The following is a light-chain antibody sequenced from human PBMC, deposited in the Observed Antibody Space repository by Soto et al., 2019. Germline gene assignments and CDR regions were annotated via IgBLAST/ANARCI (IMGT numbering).Light chain of an antibody. Sequence: SYELTQPPSVSVAPGKTATISCGGNNIGHKGVHWYQQKPGQAPLLVIYFDKDRPSGIPGRFSGSNSGNTATLTIARVEAGYEADYYCQVLDTNTGHRVFGGGTKLTVL. V-gene: IGLV3-21*04. CDR3: QVLDTNTGHRV. J-gene: IGLJ3*02. CDR1: NIGHKG. CDR2: FDK.